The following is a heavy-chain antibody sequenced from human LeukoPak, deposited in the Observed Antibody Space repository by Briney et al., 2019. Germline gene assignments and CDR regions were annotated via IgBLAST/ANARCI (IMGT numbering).Heavy chain of an antibody. D-gene: IGHD3-10*01. CDR1: GGTFSSYA. CDR3: ARITEGGYFDY. CDR2: ISAYNGNT. Sequence: ASVKVSCKASGGTFSSYAISWVRQAPGQGLEWMGWISAYNGNTNYAQKLQGRVTMTTDTSTSTAYMELRSLRSDDTAVYYCARITEGGYFDYWGQGTLVTVSS. J-gene: IGHJ4*02. V-gene: IGHV1-18*01.